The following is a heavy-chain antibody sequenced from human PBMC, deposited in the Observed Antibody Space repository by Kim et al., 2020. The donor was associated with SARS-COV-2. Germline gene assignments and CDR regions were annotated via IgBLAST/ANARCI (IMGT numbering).Heavy chain of an antibody. CDR1: GFTVSSNY. CDR2: IYSGGST. CDR3: ARDSLGDSSGYYRFYYYGMDV. V-gene: IGHV3-53*01. D-gene: IGHD3-22*01. Sequence: GGSLRLSCAASGFTVSSNYMSWVRQAPGKGLEWVSVIYSGGSTYYADSVKGRFTISRDNSKNTLYLQMNSLRAEDTAVYYCARDSLGDSSGYYRFYYYGMDVWGQGTTVTVSS. J-gene: IGHJ6*02.